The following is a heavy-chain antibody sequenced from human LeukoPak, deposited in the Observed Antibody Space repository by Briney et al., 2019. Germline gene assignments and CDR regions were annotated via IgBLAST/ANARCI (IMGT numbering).Heavy chain of an antibody. J-gene: IGHJ3*02. CDR3: ARGGRKLGDAFDI. Sequence: GGSLRLSCEASGINLSSYWMHWVRQTPGMGLVWVSRIKSDGSNTRYEDSVRGRFTVSRDNAKNTLYMQMNSLRGEDTAVYYCARGGRKLGDAFDIWGRGTLVTVS. CDR1: GINLSSYW. D-gene: IGHD7-27*01. CDR2: IKSDGSNT. V-gene: IGHV3-74*01.